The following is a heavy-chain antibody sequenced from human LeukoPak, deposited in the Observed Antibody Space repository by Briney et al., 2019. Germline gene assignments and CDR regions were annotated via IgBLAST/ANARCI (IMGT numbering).Heavy chain of an antibody. J-gene: IGHJ4*02. CDR1: GYSFNTYW. CDR2: IYPGDSET. V-gene: IGHV5-51*01. CDR3: AKPTRGGYEKFDF. Sequence: GESLRISCKGSGYSFNTYWIAWVRHMPGKGLECMGIIYPGDSETAYSPSFQGQVTISADKSISTAYLQWSSLKASDTAMYYCAKPTRGGYEKFDFWGQGTLITVSS. D-gene: IGHD5-12*01.